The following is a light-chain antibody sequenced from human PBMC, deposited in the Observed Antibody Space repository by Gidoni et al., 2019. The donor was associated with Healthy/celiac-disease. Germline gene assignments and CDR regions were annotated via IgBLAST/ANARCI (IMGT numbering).Light chain of an antibody. CDR2: AAS. CDR1: QGIRND. Sequence: AIQMTQSPSSLSAFVGDRVTITCRASQGIRNDLGWYQQKPGKAPKLLIYAASSGSGTDFTLTISSLQPEDFATYYCLQDYNYPRTFGGGTKVEIK. V-gene: IGKV1-6*01. J-gene: IGKJ4*01. CDR3: LQDYNYPRT.